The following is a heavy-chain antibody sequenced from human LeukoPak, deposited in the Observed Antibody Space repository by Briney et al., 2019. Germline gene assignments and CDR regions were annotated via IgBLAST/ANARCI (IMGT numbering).Heavy chain of an antibody. J-gene: IGHJ4*02. V-gene: IGHV3-33*01. D-gene: IGHD3-10*01. CDR1: GFTFSSYG. CDR2: IWYDGSNK. Sequence: GGSLRLSCAASGFTFSSYGMHWVRQAPGKGLEWVAVIWYDGSNKYYADSVKGRFTISRDNAKNSLYLQMNSLRAEDTAVYYCARASITMVRGVITNGYYFDYWGQGTLVTVSS. CDR3: ARASITMVRGVITNGYYFDY.